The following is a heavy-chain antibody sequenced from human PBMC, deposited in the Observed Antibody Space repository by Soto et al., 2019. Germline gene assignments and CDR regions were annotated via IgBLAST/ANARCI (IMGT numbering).Heavy chain of an antibody. CDR2: IFYSGST. V-gene: IGHV4-39*01. CDR1: GGSISSSSYY. D-gene: IGHD2-15*01. J-gene: IGHJ6*02. Sequence: ASETLSLTCTVSGGSISSSSYYLGWIRQPPGKGLEWIGSIFYSGSTYYNPSLKSRVTISVDTSKNQFSLKLSSVTAADTAVYYCARHLTYCSAGSCYSDFPYYGMDVWGQGTTVTVSS. CDR3: ARHLTYCSAGSCYSDFPYYGMDV.